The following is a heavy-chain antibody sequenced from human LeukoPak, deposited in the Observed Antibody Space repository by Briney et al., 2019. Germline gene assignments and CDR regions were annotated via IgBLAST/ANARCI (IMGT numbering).Heavy chain of an antibody. CDR3: ARVPITMVRGVIKKREDFDY. D-gene: IGHD3-10*01. CDR2: INPNSGGT. CDR1: GYTFTGYY. J-gene: IGHJ4*02. Sequence: ASVKVSCKASGYTFTGYYMHWVRQAPGQGLEWMGWINPNSGGTNYAQKFQGRVTMTRDTSISTAYMELSRLRSDDTAVYYCARVPITMVRGVIKKREDFDYWGQGTLVTVSS. V-gene: IGHV1-2*02.